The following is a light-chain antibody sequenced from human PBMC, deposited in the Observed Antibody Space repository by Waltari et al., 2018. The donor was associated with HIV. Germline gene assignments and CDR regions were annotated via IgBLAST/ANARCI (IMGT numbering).Light chain of an antibody. CDR1: SSDLGGYNL. Sequence: QSALTHPASVSGSPGQSITIPCPGTSSDLGGYNLVSWYQQHPGKAPKLMIYEVSKRPSGVSNRFSGSKSGNTASLTISGLQAEDEADYYCCAYAGSTTYVIFGGGTKLTVL. J-gene: IGLJ2*01. V-gene: IGLV2-23*02. CDR3: CAYAGSTTYVI. CDR2: EVS.